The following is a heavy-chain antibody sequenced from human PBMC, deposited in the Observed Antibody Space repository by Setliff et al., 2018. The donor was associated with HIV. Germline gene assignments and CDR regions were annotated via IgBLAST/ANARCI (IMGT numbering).Heavy chain of an antibody. CDR1: GFAFSDYD. D-gene: IGHD6-6*01. V-gene: IGHV3-13*01. J-gene: IGHJ6*02. CDR2: IGTGGNT. Sequence: GGSLRLSCATSGFAFSDYDFHWVRQVTGEGLEWVSAIGTGGNTYYADSVKGRFTISRENAKNSLYLEMNNVRAGDTAVYYCTRELNGHTSSHYYFGLDVWGQGTTVTVSS. CDR3: TRELNGHTSSHYYFGLDV.